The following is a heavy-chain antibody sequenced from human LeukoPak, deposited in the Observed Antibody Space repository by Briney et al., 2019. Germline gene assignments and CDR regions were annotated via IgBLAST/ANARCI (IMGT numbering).Heavy chain of an antibody. J-gene: IGHJ4*02. V-gene: IGHV4-30-2*01. CDR3: ARRNYYDSSGYYLASSYYFDY. CDR1: GGSISSGSYS. Sequence: PSETLSLTCAVSGGSISSGSYSWSWIRQPPGKGLEWIGYIYHSGSTYYNPSLKSRVTISVDRSKNQFSLKLSSVTAADTAVYYCARRNYYDSSGYYLASSYYFDYWGQGTLVTVSS. D-gene: IGHD3-22*01. CDR2: IYHSGST.